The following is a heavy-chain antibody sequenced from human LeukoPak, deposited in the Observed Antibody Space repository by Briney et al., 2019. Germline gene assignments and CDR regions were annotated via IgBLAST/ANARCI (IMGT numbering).Heavy chain of an antibody. D-gene: IGHD4-17*01. J-gene: IGHJ4*02. V-gene: IGHV3-23*01. CDR2: ISGSGGST. Sequence: GGSLRLSCAASGFTFSSYAMSWVRQAPGKGLEWVSAISGSGGSTYYADSVRGRFTISRDNSKNTLYLQMNSLRAEDTAVYYCAKYLGDTVTYYFDYWGQGTLVTVSS. CDR3: AKYLGDTVTYYFDY. CDR1: GFTFSSYA.